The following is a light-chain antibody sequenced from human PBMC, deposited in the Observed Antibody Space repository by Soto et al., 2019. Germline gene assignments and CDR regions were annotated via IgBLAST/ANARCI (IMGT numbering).Light chain of an antibody. CDR3: QQSYSTLLT. CDR1: QSISNY. V-gene: IGKV1-39*01. J-gene: IGKJ4*01. Sequence: DIQMTQSPSSLFPSVGAGAPITSGQSQSISNYLNWYQQKPGKAPKLLIYAASSLQSGVPLRFSGSGSGTDFTLTISSLQPEDFATYYCQQSYSTLLTFGGGTKVDIK. CDR2: AAS.